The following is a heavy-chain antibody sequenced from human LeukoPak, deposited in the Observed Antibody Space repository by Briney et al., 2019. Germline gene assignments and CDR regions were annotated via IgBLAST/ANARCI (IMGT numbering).Heavy chain of an antibody. V-gene: IGHV1-8*01. CDR1: GYTFNSYD. D-gene: IGHD2-2*01. J-gene: IGHJ6*02. CDR2: MNPNSGDT. CDR3: ARQGIVVVPAVYGMDV. Sequence: ASVKVSCKASGYTFNSYDINWVRQATGQGLEWMGWMNPNSGDTGYVQKFQGGVTMTRNTSISTAYMELSSLRSEDTAVYYCARQGIVVVPAVYGMDVWGQGTTVTVSS.